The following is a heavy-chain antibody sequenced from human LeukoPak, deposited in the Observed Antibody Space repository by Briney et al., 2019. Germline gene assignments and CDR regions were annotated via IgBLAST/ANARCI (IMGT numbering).Heavy chain of an antibody. CDR2: MNPNSGNT. CDR1: GYTFTSYD. CDR3: ARGPTAMVTYYFDY. J-gene: IGHJ4*02. V-gene: IGHV1-8*01. D-gene: IGHD5-18*01. Sequence: ASVKVSCKASGYTFTSYDINWVRQATGQVLEWMGWMNPNSGNTGYAQKFQGRVTMTRNTSISTAYMELSSLRSEGTAVYYCARGPTAMVTYYFDYWGQGTLVTVSS.